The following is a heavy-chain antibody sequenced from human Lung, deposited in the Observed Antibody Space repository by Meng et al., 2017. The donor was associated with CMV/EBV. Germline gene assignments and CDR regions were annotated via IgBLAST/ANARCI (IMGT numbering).Heavy chain of an antibody. CDR3: ARGGCSRTSCLDF. J-gene: IGHJ4*02. Sequence: GGSLRLXXAVSGFTFSSHWMHWVRQAPGGGLVWVAHINSDGLRTNYADSVKGRFTISRDNAKDTLYLQVNSLRAEDTAVYYCARGGCSRTSCLDFWGQGTLVPVPS. CDR2: INSDGLRT. CDR1: GFTFSSHW. D-gene: IGHD2-2*01. V-gene: IGHV3-74*01.